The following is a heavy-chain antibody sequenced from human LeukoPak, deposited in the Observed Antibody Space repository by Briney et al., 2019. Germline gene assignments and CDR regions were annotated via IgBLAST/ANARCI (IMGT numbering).Heavy chain of an antibody. CDR3: ARVPESYYDSSGYYYDPYFDY. V-gene: IGHV1-18*01. CDR1: GHTFTSYG. J-gene: IGHJ4*02. CDR2: ISAYNGNT. D-gene: IGHD3-22*01. Sequence: ASVKVSCKASGHTFTSYGISWVRQAPGQGLEWMGWISAYNGNTNYAQKLQGRVTMTTDTSTSTAYMELRSLRSDDTAVYYCARVPESYYDSSGYYYDPYFDYWGQGTLVTVSS.